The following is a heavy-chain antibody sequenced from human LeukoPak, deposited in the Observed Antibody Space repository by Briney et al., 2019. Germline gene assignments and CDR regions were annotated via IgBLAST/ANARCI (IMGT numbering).Heavy chain of an antibody. Sequence: GALRLSCAASGFTFSSYEMNWVRQAPGKGLEWVSSITSDSSYIYYADSVRGRFTISRDNAKSSLYLQMNSLRAEDTAVYYCARGVGLTPANVACYFDHWGQGTLVTVSS. CDR2: ITSDSSYI. D-gene: IGHD4-23*01. V-gene: IGHV3-21*01. J-gene: IGHJ4*02. CDR1: GFTFSSYE. CDR3: ARGVGLTPANVACYFDH.